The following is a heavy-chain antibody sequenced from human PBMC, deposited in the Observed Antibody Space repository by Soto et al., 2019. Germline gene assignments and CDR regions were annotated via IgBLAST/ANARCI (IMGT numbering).Heavy chain of an antibody. D-gene: IGHD5-18*01. CDR2: IYYSGST. J-gene: IGHJ6*01. Sequence: PSETLSLTCTVSGGSISSYYWSWIRQPPGKGLEWIGYIYYSGSTNYNPALKSRVPISVDTSKNQFSLKLSFVTVPDTAVYYCARVVCRDTAMVIPHYSYGMDVWGQGTTVNVSS. CDR3: ARVVCRDTAMVIPHYSYGMDV. V-gene: IGHV4-59*01. CDR1: GGSISSYY.